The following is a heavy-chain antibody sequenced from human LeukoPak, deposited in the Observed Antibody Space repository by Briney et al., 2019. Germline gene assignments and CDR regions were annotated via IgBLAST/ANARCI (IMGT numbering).Heavy chain of an antibody. V-gene: IGHV3-53*01. CDR1: GFTVSNNY. Sequence: GGSLRVSCAASGFTVSNNYMTWVRQAPGKGLEWVSIIYSGGNTYYADSVKGRLTISRDNSKNTLYLQMNNLRAEDTAVYYCARVPSAYYFDYWGQGALVTVSS. D-gene: IGHD6-6*01. CDR2: IYSGGNT. J-gene: IGHJ4*02. CDR3: ARVPSAYYFDY.